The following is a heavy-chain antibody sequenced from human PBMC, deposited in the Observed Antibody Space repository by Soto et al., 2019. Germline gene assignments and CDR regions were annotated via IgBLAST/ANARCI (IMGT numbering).Heavy chain of an antibody. Sequence: GGSLRLSCAASGFTFSSYSMNWVRQAPGKGLEWVSYISSSSSTIYYADSVKGRFTISRDNAKNSLYLQMNSLRAEDTAVYYCARDEIPYDYIWGSYRYGHPGLFDYWGQGTLVTVSS. D-gene: IGHD3-16*02. CDR3: ARDEIPYDYIWGSYRYGHPGLFDY. CDR1: GFTFSSYS. CDR2: ISSSSSTI. V-gene: IGHV3-48*01. J-gene: IGHJ4*02.